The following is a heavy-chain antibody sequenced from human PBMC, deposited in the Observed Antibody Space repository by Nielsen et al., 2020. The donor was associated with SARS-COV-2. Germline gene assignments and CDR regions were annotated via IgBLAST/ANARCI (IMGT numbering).Heavy chain of an antibody. Sequence: GEFLKISCAVSGFPFTSYAMSWVRQAPGKGLEWVSTISNSGSTTYYADSVKGRFTISRDNFKNMLYLQMNSLRAEDTAVYYCAKESKGSSDAPNWGQGTLVTVSS. D-gene: IGHD2-2*01. J-gene: IGHJ4*02. CDR1: GFPFTSYA. CDR3: AKESKGSSDAPN. V-gene: IGHV3-23*01. CDR2: ISNSGSTT.